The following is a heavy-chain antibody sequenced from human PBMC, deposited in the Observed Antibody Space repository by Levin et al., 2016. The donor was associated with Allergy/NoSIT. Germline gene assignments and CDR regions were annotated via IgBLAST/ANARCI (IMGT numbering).Heavy chain of an antibody. J-gene: IGHJ6*02. Sequence: SVKVSCKASGGTFSSYAISWVRQAPGQGLEWMGGIIPIFGTANYAQKFQGRVTITADKSTSTAYMELSSLRSEDTAVYYCARALEWTKYYYYYYGMDVWGQGTTVTVSS. CDR3: ARALEWTKYYYYYYGMDV. CDR2: IIPIFGTA. V-gene: IGHV1-69*06. D-gene: IGHD3-3*01. CDR1: GGTFSSYA.